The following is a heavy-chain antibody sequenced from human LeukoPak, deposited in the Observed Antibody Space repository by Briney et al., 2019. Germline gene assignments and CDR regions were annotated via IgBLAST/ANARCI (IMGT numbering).Heavy chain of an antibody. CDR3: ARGHSYYYGSGSYINWFDP. CDR1: GYTFTSYD. Sequence: ASVKVSCKASGYTFTSYDINWVRQATGQGLEWMGWMNPNSRNTGYAQKFQGRVTMTRNTSISTAYMELSSLRSEDTAVYYCARGHSYYYGSGSYINWFDPWGQGTLVTVSS. V-gene: IGHV1-8*01. CDR2: MNPNSRNT. D-gene: IGHD3-10*01. J-gene: IGHJ5*02.